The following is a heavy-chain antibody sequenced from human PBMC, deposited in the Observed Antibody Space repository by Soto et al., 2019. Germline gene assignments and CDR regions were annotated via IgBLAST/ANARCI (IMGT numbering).Heavy chain of an antibody. CDR2: IYPGDSDT. CDR3: ARSHCSSTSCRRYGMDV. V-gene: IGHV5-51*01. CDR1: GYSFTSYW. J-gene: IGHJ6*02. D-gene: IGHD2-2*01. Sequence: GESLKISCKGSGYSFTSYWIGWVRQMPGKGLEWMGIIYPGDSDTRYSPSFQGQVTISADKSISTAYLQWSSLKASDTAMYYCARSHCSSTSCRRYGMDVWGQGTTVTVSS.